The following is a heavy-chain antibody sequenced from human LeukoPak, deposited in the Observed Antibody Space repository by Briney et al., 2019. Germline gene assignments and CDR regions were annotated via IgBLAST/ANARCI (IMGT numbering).Heavy chain of an antibody. CDR1: GFTFSRYN. J-gene: IGHJ4*02. V-gene: IGHV3-21*01. CDR2: ISDSSRHI. D-gene: IGHD4-17*01. CDR3: ARAYTNGDYLDY. Sequence: GGSLRLSCAASGFTFSRYNVNWVRQAPGKGLEWVSCISDSSRHIYYADSVKGRFTISRDNAKSSASLQMNSLRVDDTAVYYCARAYTNGDYLDYWGQGTLVTVSP.